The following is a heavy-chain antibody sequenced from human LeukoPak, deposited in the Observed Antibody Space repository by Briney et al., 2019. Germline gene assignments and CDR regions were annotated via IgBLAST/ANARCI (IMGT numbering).Heavy chain of an antibody. V-gene: IGHV4-34*01. J-gene: IGHJ4*02. Sequence: SETLSLTCTVSGGSISSYYWSWIRQPPGKGLEWIGEINHSGSTNYNPSLKSRVTISVDTSKNQFSLKLSSVTAADTAVYYCARQGYYYDSSGYSSWGQGTLVTVSS. CDR2: INHSGST. CDR3: ARQGYYYDSSGYSS. D-gene: IGHD3-22*01. CDR1: GGSISSYY.